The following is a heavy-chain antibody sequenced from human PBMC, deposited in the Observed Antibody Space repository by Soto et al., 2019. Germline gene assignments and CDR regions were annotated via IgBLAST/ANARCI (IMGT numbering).Heavy chain of an antibody. D-gene: IGHD6-19*01. Sequence: ASVKVSCKASGYTFTSYGISWVRQAPGQGLEWMGWISTNNGNTNYAQKLQGRVTITTDTSTSTAYMELRSLRSDDTAVYYCARVSSGWYHWFDPWGQGTLVTVSS. CDR3: ARVSSGWYHWFDP. J-gene: IGHJ5*02. CDR1: GYTFTSYG. CDR2: ISTNNGNT. V-gene: IGHV1-18*01.